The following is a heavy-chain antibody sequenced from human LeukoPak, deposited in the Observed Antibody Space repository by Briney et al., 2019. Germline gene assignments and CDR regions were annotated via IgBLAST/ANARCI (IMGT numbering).Heavy chain of an antibody. CDR3: AKDVRSGWLQAFDL. CDR2: ISGSIGST. Sequence: GGSLRLSCAASGFTFSSYAMSWVHQAPGKGLEWVSAISGSIGSTYYADSVKGRFTISRDNSKNTLYLEMNSLRAEDTALYYCAKDVRSGWLQAFDLWGRGTLVTVSS. V-gene: IGHV3-23*01. D-gene: IGHD5-12*01. J-gene: IGHJ2*01. CDR1: GFTFSSYA.